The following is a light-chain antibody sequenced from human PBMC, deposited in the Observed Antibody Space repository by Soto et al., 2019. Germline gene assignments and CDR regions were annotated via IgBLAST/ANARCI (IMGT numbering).Light chain of an antibody. CDR1: SSNIGSNY. V-gene: IGLV1-47*01. Sequence: QSVLTQPPSASGTPGQRVTISCSGSSSNIGSNYVYWYQQLPGTAPKLLIYRNNQRPSGVPDRFSGSKSGTSASLAISWLRSEEEADYYCAAWDDSLSGAVVGGGTPLTVL. J-gene: IGLJ7*01. CDR3: AAWDDSLSGAV. CDR2: RNN.